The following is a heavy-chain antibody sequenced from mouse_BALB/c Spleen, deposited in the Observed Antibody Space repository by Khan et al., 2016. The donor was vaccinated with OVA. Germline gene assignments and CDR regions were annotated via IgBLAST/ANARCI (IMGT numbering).Heavy chain of an antibody. Sequence: VQLQQSGPELEKPGASVKISCKASGYSFTGYNMNWVKQSNGKSLEWIGNIDPYYGGISYNQKSKGKATLTVDKSSSTAYMQLKSLTSEDSSCYYGARSTWYFYVWGAGTTVTVSS. CDR1: GYSFTGYN. J-gene: IGHJ1*01. CDR2: IDPYYGGI. CDR3: ARSTWYFYV. V-gene: IGHV1-39*01.